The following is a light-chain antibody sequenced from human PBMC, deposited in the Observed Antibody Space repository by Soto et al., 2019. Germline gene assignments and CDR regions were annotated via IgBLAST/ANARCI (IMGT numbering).Light chain of an antibody. CDR1: EDISTW. Sequence: DIQMTQSPSSVSASVGDRVTITCRSSEDISTWLAWYQQKPGKAPKLLIYAASSLQSGVPSRFSGSGSATDFTLTNSSLQPEDFATYYCQHAASFPLITFGQGTRLDIK. J-gene: IGKJ5*01. V-gene: IGKV1-12*01. CDR2: AAS. CDR3: QHAASFPLIT.